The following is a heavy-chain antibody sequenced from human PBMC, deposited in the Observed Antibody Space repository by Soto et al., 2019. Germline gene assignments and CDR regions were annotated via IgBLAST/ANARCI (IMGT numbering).Heavy chain of an antibody. Sequence: GGSLRLSCEASGFTFSSYEMAWVRQAPGKGLEWISYIVVNSRTVHNADSVRGRFTISRDDAKNSVYLEMNSLRDDDTAMYYCVRVRQFLGAIDSWGQGTTVIV. CDR2: IVVNSRTV. CDR3: VRVRQFLGAIDS. CDR1: GFTFSSYE. D-gene: IGHD3-16*01. V-gene: IGHV3-48*02. J-gene: IGHJ6*02.